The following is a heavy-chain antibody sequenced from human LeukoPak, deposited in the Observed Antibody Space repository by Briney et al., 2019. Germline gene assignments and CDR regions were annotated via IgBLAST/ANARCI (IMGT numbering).Heavy chain of an antibody. CDR2: IYYSGST. V-gene: IGHV4-59*12. J-gene: IGHJ4*02. Sequence: SETLSPTCTVSGGSISSYYWSWIRQPPGKGLEWIGYIYYSGSTNYNPSLKSRVTISVDTSKNQFSLRLSSVTAADTAVYYCVRETHVDFWGQGTLVTVSS. CDR1: GGSISSYY. CDR3: VRETHVDF.